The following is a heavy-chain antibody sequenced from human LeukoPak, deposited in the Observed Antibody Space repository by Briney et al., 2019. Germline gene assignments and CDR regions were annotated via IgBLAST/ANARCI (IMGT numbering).Heavy chain of an antibody. V-gene: IGHV3-7*01. CDR3: VRSQYSSSS. D-gene: IGHD6-13*01. CDR2: IKQDGSEK. Sequence: GGSLRLSCAASGFSFSTDWMNWVRQAPGKGLEWVANIKQDGSEKHYVDSVKGRFTISRDNAKNSLYLQMSSLRVEDTAVYYCVRSQYSSSSWGQGTLVTVSS. CDR1: GFSFSTDW. J-gene: IGHJ5*02.